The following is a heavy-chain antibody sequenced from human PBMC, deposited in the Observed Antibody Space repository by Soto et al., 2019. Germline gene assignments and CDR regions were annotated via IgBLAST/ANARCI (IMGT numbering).Heavy chain of an antibody. Sequence: SETLSLTCTVSGGSISSSSYYWGWIRQPPGKGLEWIGSIYYSGSTYYNPSLKSRVTISVDTSKNQFSLKLSSVTAADTAVYYCARQSAVAGTGKDYFDYWGQGTLVTVSS. CDR2: IYYSGST. V-gene: IGHV4-39*01. D-gene: IGHD6-19*01. J-gene: IGHJ4*02. CDR1: GGSISSSSYY. CDR3: ARQSAVAGTGKDYFDY.